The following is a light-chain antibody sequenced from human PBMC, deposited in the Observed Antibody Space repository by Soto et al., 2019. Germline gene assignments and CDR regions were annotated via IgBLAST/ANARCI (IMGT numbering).Light chain of an antibody. CDR2: GAS. Sequence: EIVRTQAPATLSVSPGERVTLSCRASQSVSSNLAWYQQKPGQAPRLLIYGASTRATRIPARFSGSGSGKEFTLTISSLQSEDFAVYYCQQYNNWPPYTFGQGNKLAIK. CDR1: QSVSSN. V-gene: IGKV3-15*01. J-gene: IGKJ2*01. CDR3: QQYNNWPPYT.